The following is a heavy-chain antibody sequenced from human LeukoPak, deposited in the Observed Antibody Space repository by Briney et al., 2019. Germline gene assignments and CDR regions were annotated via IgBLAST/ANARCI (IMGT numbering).Heavy chain of an antibody. J-gene: IGHJ4*02. V-gene: IGHV3-74*01. Sequence: PGGSLRLSCAASGFTFSSYWMHWVRQVPGKGLVWVSRINSDGSTTSYADSVKGRFTISRDNAKNTLYLQMNSLRAEDTAVYYCARPYGGRSFDYWGQGALVTVSS. CDR2: INSDGSTT. CDR3: ARPYGGRSFDY. D-gene: IGHD3-16*01. CDR1: GFTFSSYW.